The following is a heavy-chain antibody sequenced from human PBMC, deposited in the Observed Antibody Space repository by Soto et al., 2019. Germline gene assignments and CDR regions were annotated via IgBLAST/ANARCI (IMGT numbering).Heavy chain of an antibody. V-gene: IGHV1-8*01. CDR2: MNPNNGNT. CDR3: ARSKQGYCTNGVCYRLGWFDP. CDR1: GYTFTSYD. Sequence: ASVKVSCKASGYTFTSYDINWVRQATGQGLEWMGWMNPNNGNTGYSQKFQGRVTMTRNTSMSTAYMELSSLRSEDTAVYYCARSKQGYCTNGVCYRLGWFDPWGQGTLVTVSS. D-gene: IGHD2-8*01. J-gene: IGHJ5*02.